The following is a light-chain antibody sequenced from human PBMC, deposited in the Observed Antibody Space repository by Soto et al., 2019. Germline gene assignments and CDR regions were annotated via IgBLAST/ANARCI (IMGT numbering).Light chain of an antibody. Sequence: QSVLTQPPSASGTPGQRVTISCSGSSSNIGSKYVYWYQQLPGTAPKLLMYRNNQRPSGVPDRFSGSKSGTSASLAISGLRSEDEADYYCAAWDAGVSGPAFGGGTQRTVL. V-gene: IGLV1-47*01. J-gene: IGLJ2*01. CDR1: SSNIGSKY. CDR2: RNN. CDR3: AAWDAGVSGPA.